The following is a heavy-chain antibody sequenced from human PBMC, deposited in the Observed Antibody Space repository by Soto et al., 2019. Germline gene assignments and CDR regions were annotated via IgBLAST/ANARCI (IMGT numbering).Heavy chain of an antibody. Sequence: SGPTLVNPTQTLTLTCTLSGFSLNASGVLVGWIRQPPGKALEWLALIYWDDGKRYSPSLKNRLTVTKDTLKNQVVLTMTNMDPADTGTYYCAHGEYSSDGWCFFDYWGQGTLVTVSS. V-gene: IGHV2-5*02. CDR1: GFSLNASGVL. J-gene: IGHJ4*02. CDR2: IYWDDGK. CDR3: AHGEYSSDGWCFFDY. D-gene: IGHD5-18*01.